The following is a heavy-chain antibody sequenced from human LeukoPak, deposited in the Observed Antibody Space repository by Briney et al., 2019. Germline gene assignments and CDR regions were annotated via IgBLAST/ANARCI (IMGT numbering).Heavy chain of an antibody. J-gene: IGHJ4*02. CDR3: AKDLLRTVVVITAAGYYLDS. CDR1: GFTFRNYG. Sequence: GGSLRLSCAASGFTFRNYGISWVRQAPGKGLEWVSAISGSGASTYYADSVKGRFTISGDNSKNTLYLQMNSLRAEDTAMYYCAKDLLRTVVVITAAGYYLDSWGQGTLVTVSS. V-gene: IGHV3-23*01. D-gene: IGHD3-22*01. CDR2: ISGSGAST.